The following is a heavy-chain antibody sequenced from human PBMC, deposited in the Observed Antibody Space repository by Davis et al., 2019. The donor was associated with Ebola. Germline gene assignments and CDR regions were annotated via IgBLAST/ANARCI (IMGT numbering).Heavy chain of an antibody. J-gene: IGHJ4*02. CDR3: ARYSTSGSPYDY. Sequence: GESLKISCAASGFTFSNYWMSWVRQAPGKGLEWVANIKQDGSEKYYVDSVKGRFTISRDNAKNSLYLQMNSLRAEDTAVYYCARYSTSGSPYDYWGQGTLVTVSS. CDR2: IKQDGSEK. CDR1: GFTFSNYW. V-gene: IGHV3-7*03. D-gene: IGHD3-10*01.